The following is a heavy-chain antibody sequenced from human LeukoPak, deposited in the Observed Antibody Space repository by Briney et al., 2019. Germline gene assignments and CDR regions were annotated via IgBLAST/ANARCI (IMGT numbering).Heavy chain of an antibody. Sequence: SETLSLTCTVSGGSISSYYWSWIRQPPGKGLEWIGYIYTSGSTNYNPSLKSRVTISVDTSKNQFSLKLSSVTAADTAVYYCAAWPRYCSSTSCYNAEYFQHWGQGTLVTVSS. V-gene: IGHV4-4*09. CDR2: IYTSGST. J-gene: IGHJ1*01. CDR1: GGSISSYY. CDR3: AAWPRYCSSTSCYNAEYFQH. D-gene: IGHD2-2*02.